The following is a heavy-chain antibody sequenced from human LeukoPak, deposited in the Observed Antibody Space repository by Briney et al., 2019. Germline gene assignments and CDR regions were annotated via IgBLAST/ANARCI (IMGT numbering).Heavy chain of an antibody. V-gene: IGHV4-30-4*07. Sequence: PSETLSLTCAVSGGSISSGGYSWSWIRQPPGKGLEWIGYIYYSGSTYYNPSLKSLVTISVDTSKNQFSQKLSSVTAADTAVYYCARVGFQHHSSGYYRPDAFDIWGQGTMVTVSS. CDR1: GGSISSGGYS. J-gene: IGHJ3*02. CDR2: IYYSGST. D-gene: IGHD3-22*01. CDR3: ARVGFQHHSSGYYRPDAFDI.